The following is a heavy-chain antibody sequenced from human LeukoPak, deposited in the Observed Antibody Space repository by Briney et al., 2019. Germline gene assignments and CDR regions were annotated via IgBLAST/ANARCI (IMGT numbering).Heavy chain of an antibody. D-gene: IGHD6-13*01. Sequence: PSETLSLTCTVSGGSISSYYWSWIRQPPGKGLEWIGYIYYSGSTNYNPSLKSRVTMSLEMSKNQFSLSLSSVTAADTAMYYCTREGSSWYTNYWGQGTLVTVSS. CDR2: IYYSGST. V-gene: IGHV4-59*12. CDR1: GGSISSYY. CDR3: TREGSSWYTNY. J-gene: IGHJ4*02.